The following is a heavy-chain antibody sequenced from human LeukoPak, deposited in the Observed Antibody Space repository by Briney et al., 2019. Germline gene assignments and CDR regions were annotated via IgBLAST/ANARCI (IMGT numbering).Heavy chain of an antibody. J-gene: IGHJ4*02. D-gene: IGHD2-15*01. CDR3: AKILDAGGLDY. CDR1: GGSISSSSYY. V-gene: IGHV3-23*01. CDR2: ISGSGGVT. Sequence: PSETLSLTCTVSGGSISSSSYYWGWIRQPPGKGLEWVSSISGSGGVTYHADSVKGRFSISRDNSQKMLYLQMNSLRAEDTAVYYCAKILDAGGLDYWGQGTQVTVSS.